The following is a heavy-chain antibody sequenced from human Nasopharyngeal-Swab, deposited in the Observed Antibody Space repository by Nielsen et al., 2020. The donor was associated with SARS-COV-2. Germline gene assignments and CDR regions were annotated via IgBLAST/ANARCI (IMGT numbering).Heavy chain of an antibody. CDR1: GFTFSSYA. Sequence: SLKISCAASGFTFSSYAMSWVRQAPGKGLEWVSAIRDSGGSTYYADSVKGRFTISRDNSNTTLSLQMNSLRAEDTAVYYCAKDERRYQWLVDYYYGMDVWGQGTTVTVSS. D-gene: IGHD6-19*01. V-gene: IGHV3-23*01. CDR3: AKDERRYQWLVDYYYGMDV. CDR2: IRDSGGST. J-gene: IGHJ6*02.